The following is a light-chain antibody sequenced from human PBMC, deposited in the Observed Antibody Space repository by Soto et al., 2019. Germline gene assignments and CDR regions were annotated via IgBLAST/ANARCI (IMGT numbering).Light chain of an antibody. CDR1: SSDVGGYNY. CDR2: EVT. CDR3: SSYAGNNNGV. V-gene: IGLV2-8*01. Sequence: QSALTQPPSASGSPGQSVTISCTGTSSDVGGYNYVSWYQQHPGNAPKLMIYEVTKRPSGVPDRFSGSKSGNTASLTVSGLQAEDEADYYCSSYAGNNNGVFGGGTQLTVL. J-gene: IGLJ3*02.